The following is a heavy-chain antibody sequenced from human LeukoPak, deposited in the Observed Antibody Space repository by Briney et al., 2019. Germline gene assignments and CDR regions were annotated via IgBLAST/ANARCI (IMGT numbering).Heavy chain of an antibody. CDR3: AKAFAFVGANFFDY. J-gene: IGHJ4*02. D-gene: IGHD1-26*01. V-gene: IGHV3-23*01. CDR1: GFTFSIYA. Sequence: PGGSPRLSCAASGFTFSIYAMSSVRQAPGKGLEWVSAIGDTTYYADSVEGRFTISRDNSKNTLYLQMNSLRAEDAAIYYCAKAFAFVGANFFDYWGQGTLVTVSS. CDR2: IGDTT.